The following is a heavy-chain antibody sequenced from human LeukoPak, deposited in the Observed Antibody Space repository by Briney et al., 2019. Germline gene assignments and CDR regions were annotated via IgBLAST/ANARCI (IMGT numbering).Heavy chain of an antibody. Sequence: GGSLRLSCAASGFTFNNYGMHWVRQAPGKGLEWVAVISYDGRNIHYPDSVKGRFTISRDISTDTLWLQMDSLRTEDRAVYYCAKGPLRGTAAAIDYWGQGTLVTVSS. CDR3: AKGPLRGTAAAIDY. J-gene: IGHJ4*02. D-gene: IGHD2-2*01. CDR1: GFTFNNYG. V-gene: IGHV3-30*18. CDR2: ISYDGRNI.